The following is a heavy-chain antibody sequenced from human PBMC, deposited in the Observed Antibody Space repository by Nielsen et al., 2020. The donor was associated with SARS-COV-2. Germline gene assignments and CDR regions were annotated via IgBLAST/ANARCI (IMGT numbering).Heavy chain of an antibody. V-gene: IGHV4-4*02. D-gene: IGHD2-2*01. CDR2: IYHRGST. Sequence: SETLSLTCAVSGGSISSINWWSWVRPPPSKGLEWIGEIYHRGSTNYNPSLKSRVAISVDKSKNQFSLGLNSLTAADTAVYYCARDAIVVPAARPFDYWGQGTLVTVSS. J-gene: IGHJ4*02. CDR3: ARDAIVVPAARPFDY. CDR1: GGSISSINW.